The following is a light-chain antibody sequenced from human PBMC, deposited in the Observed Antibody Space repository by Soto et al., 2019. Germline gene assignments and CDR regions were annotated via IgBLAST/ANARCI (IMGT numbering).Light chain of an antibody. Sequence: QSALTQPASVSGSPGQSFTISCTGTSSDVGGYDYVSWYQQLPGKAPKLLIYDVNNRPSGVSHRFSGSKSGNTASLTISGLQAEDEADYYCSSYTGSSTFVFGTGTKLTVL. V-gene: IGLV2-14*01. CDR3: SSYTGSSTFV. CDR1: SSDVGGYDY. J-gene: IGLJ1*01. CDR2: DVN.